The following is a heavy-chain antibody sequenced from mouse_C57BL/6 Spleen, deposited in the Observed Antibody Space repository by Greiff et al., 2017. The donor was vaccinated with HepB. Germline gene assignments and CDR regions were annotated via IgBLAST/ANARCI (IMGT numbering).Heavy chain of an antibody. CDR2: INPSSGYT. CDR1: GYTFTSYT. J-gene: IGHJ2*01. Sequence: QVQLQQSGAELARPGASVKMSCKASGYTFTSYTMHWVKQRPGQGLEWIGYINPSSGYTKYNQKFKDKATLTADKSSSTAYMQLSSLTSEDSAVYYCARSTAQERGYWGQGTTLTVSS. D-gene: IGHD3-2*02. V-gene: IGHV1-4*01. CDR3: ARSTAQERGY.